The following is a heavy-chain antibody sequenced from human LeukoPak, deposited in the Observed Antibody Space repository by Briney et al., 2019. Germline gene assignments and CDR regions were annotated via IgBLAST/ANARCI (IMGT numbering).Heavy chain of an antibody. CDR1: GFTFSDYY. D-gene: IGHD3-22*01. CDR3: ARVIAEYYYDSSGYYWDYFDY. CDR2: ISSSGSTI. V-gene: IGHV3-11*01. J-gene: IGHJ4*02. Sequence: GGSLRLSCAASGFTFSDYYMSWIRQAPGKGLEWVSYISSSGSTIYYGDSVKGRFTISRDNAKDSLYLQMNSLRAEDTAVYYCARVIAEYYYDSSGYYWDYFDYWGQGTLVTVSS.